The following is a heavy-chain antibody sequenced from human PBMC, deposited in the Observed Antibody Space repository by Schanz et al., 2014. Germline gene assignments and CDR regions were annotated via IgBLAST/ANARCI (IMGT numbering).Heavy chain of an antibody. Sequence: QVHLVQSGAEVKKPGSSVKVSCKASGGTFSSDTFSWVRQAPGQGLEWMGRIIPSLGLAKYEQKFQDKVTITADTSTTTAYMELSGLRSEDTAVYYCARGGYSSGWYDRDIAHFDYWGQGTLVTVSS. CDR2: IIPSLGLA. CDR1: GGTFSSDT. J-gene: IGHJ4*02. CDR3: ARGGYSSGWYDRDIAHFDY. D-gene: IGHD6-19*01. V-gene: IGHV1-69*02.